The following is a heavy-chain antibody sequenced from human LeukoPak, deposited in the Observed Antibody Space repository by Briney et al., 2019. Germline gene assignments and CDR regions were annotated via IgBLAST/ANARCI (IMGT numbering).Heavy chain of an antibody. Sequence: PSETLSLTCTVSVGSIGTHYCSWIRQPPGKGLEWIGYIYYTGNTNYNPSLKSRVTISVDTSKNQFSLKLTSVTAADTAVYYCARGKIRYWFDPWGQGTLVTVSS. V-gene: IGHV4-59*11. CDR1: VGSIGTHY. J-gene: IGHJ5*02. CDR3: ARGKIRYWFDP. CDR2: IYYTGNT.